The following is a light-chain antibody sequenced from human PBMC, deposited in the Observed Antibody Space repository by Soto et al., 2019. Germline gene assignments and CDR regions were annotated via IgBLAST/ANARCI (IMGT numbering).Light chain of an antibody. J-gene: IGLJ3*02. CDR3: QVWDSSSDLWV. CDR1: NIGSKS. V-gene: IGLV3-21*02. CDR2: DDS. Sequence: SYELTQPPSVSVPPGQTARITCGGNNIGSKSVHWYRQKPGQAPVLVVYDDSDRPSGIPERFSGSNSGNTATLTISRVEAGDEADYYCQVWDSSSDLWVFGGGTKLTVL.